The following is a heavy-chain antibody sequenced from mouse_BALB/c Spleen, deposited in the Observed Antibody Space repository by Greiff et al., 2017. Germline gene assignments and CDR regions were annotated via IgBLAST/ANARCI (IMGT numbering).Heavy chain of an antibody. Sequence: EVKLMESGGGLVQPGGSRKLSCAASGFTFSSFGMHWVRQAPEKGLEWVAYISSGSSTIYYADTVKGRFTISRDNPKNTLFLQMTSLRSEDTAMYYCARGGHAMDYWGQGTSVTVSS. J-gene: IGHJ4*01. V-gene: IGHV5-17*02. CDR2: ISSGSSTI. D-gene: IGHD3-3*01. CDR3: ARGGHAMDY. CDR1: GFTFSSFG.